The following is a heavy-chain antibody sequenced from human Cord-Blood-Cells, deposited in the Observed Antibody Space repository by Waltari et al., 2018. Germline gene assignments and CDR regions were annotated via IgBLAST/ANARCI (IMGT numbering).Heavy chain of an antibody. D-gene: IGHD2-15*01. V-gene: IGHV1-69*01. CDR1: GGTCSSYA. CDR2: IIPIFDTA. Sequence: QVQLVQSGAEVEKPGSAVKVSCKASGGTCSSYAISWVRQAPGQGREWMGGIIPIFDTANYAQKLQGRVPITADESTSTAYMELSSLRSEDTAVYYCARRCSGGSCYSDYYYGMDVWGQGTTVTVSS. CDR3: ARRCSGGSCYSDYYYGMDV. J-gene: IGHJ6*02.